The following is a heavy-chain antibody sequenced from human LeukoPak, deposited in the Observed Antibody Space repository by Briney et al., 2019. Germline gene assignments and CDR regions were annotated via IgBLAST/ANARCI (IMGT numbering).Heavy chain of an antibody. J-gene: IGHJ5*02. CDR1: GGTFSSYA. CDR2: IIPIFGTA. V-gene: IGHV1-69*05. Sequence: ASVKVSCKASGGTFSSYAISWVRQAPGQGLEWMGGIIPIFGTANYAQKFQGRVTITTDESTSTAYMELSSLRSEDTAVYYCASSRGRENHLPYYYDSSGYYVWGFDPWGQGTLVTVSS. D-gene: IGHD3-22*01. CDR3: ASSRGRENHLPYYYDSSGYYVWGFDP.